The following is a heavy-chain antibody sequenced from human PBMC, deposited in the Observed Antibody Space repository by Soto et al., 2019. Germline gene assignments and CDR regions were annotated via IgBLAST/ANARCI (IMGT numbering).Heavy chain of an antibody. CDR3: AKNHGDYLLLYYFYGMDV. V-gene: IGHV3-30*18. J-gene: IGHJ6*02. Sequence: PGGSLNLSCAPIDFTFPIYSMHWVTTAPGKGLEWVAVISYDGSNQHYADSVKGRFTISRDNSKNTLYLQMDSLRTEDTAVYYCAKNHGDYLLLYYFYGMDVWGQGT. D-gene: IGHD4-17*01. CDR2: ISYDGSNQ. CDR1: DFTFPIYS.